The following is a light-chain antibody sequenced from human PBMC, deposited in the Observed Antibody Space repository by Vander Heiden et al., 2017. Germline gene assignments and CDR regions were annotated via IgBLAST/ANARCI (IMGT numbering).Light chain of an antibody. CDR1: QSLLHSNGYNY. CDR3: MQALQTPLT. V-gene: IGKV2-28*01. J-gene: IGKJ4*01. Sequence: DSVMTQSPFSLPVTPGEPASISCRSSQSLLHSNGYNYLDWYLQKPGQSPQLLIYLGSNRASGVPDRFSGSGSGTDFTLKISRVEAEDVGVYYCMQALQTPLTFGGGTKVEIK. CDR2: LGS.